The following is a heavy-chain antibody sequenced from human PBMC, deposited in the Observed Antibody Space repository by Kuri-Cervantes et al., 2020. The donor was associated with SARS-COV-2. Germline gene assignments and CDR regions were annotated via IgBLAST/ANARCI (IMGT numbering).Heavy chain of an antibody. CDR3: ARDPYGDYLLDYYYGMDV. CDR2: ISAYNGNT. Sequence: ASVKVSCKASGYTFTSYGISWVRQAPGQGLEWMGWISAYNGNTNYAQKLQGRVTTTRDTSISTAYMELSRLRSDDTAVYYCARDPYGDYLLDYYYGMDVWGQGTTVTVSS. CDR1: GYTFTSYG. V-gene: IGHV1-18*04. J-gene: IGHJ6*02. D-gene: IGHD4-17*01.